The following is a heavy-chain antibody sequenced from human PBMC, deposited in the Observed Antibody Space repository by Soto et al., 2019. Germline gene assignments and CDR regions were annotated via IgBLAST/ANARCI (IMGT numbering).Heavy chain of an antibody. CDR1: GYSFTSYW. CDR2: IYPGTCVV. CDR3: ARHVGGSGIARRLDP. J-gene: IGHJ5*02. D-gene: IGHD3-10*01. V-gene: IGHV5-51*01. Sequence: PGESLKISCKGSGYSFTSYWIAWVRRMPGAGLEYVGLIYPGTCVVRYSPFFQGQVAISADKSINTAYLQWNYLRASDTATYYCARHVGGSGIARRLDPWGQGTVVTVSS.